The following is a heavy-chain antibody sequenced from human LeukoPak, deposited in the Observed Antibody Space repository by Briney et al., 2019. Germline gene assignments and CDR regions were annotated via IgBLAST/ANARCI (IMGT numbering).Heavy chain of an antibody. CDR3: GKGGGGTYYYDSSGYCAY. Sequence: GGSLRLSCAASGFTFDDYAMHWVRQAPGKGLEWVSGISWNSGSIGYADSVKGRFTISRDNAKNSLYLQMNRLRAEDTALYYCGKGGGGTYYYDSSGYCAYWGQGTLVTVSS. V-gene: IGHV3-9*01. CDR2: ISWNSGSI. D-gene: IGHD3-22*01. J-gene: IGHJ4*02. CDR1: GFTFDDYA.